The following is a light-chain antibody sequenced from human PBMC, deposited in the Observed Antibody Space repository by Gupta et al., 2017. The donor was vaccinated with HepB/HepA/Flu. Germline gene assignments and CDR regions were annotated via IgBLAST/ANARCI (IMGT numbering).Light chain of an antibody. CDR3: GADHVKGNNVVFV. CDR1: SGYSDYN. J-gene: IGLJ3*02. CDR2: VGTSRIVG. V-gene: IGLV9-49*01. Sequence: PVLPQPPSASASLGASVTLTCTLSSGYSDYNVDWYQQRPGKGPRLERRVGTSRIVGYKGKGNPDRFSVLGSGMNRYMTIKNIQEEEESDYHCGADHVKGNNVVFVFGGGTKLTVL.